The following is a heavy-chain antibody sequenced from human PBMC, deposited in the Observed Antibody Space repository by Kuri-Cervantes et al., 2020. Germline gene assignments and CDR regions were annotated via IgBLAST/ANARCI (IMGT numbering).Heavy chain of an antibody. CDR1: GYTFTNYG. J-gene: IGHJ4*02. CDR3: ARGAWGSGGSNRDY. Sequence: ASVKVSCKASGYTFTNYGITWMRQAPGQGLEWMGWISGYNGITNDAHKFQGRVTMTRDTSTSSVYMELSSLRSEDTAVYYCARGAWGSGGSNRDYWGQGTLVTVSS. D-gene: IGHD6-19*01. CDR2: ISGYNGIT. V-gene: IGHV1-18*01.